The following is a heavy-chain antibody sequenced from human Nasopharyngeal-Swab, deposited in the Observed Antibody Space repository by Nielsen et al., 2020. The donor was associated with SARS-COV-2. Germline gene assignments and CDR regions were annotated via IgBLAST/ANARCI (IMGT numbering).Heavy chain of an antibody. V-gene: IGHV4-59*12. D-gene: IGHD4-17*01. CDR1: GGSISSYY. CDR2: IYYSGST. Sequence: SETLSLICTVSGGSISSYYWSWIRQPPGKGLEWIGYIYYSGSTNYNPSLKSRVTISVDTSKNQFSLKLSSVTAADTAVYYCARGGGDYVPDYWGQGTLVTVSS. CDR3: ARGGGDYVPDY. J-gene: IGHJ4*02.